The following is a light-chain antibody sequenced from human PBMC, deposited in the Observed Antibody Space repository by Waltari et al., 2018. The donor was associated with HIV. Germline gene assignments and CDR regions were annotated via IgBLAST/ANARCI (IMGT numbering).Light chain of an antibody. CDR3: ASRAAQNTFL. V-gene: IGLV2-14*01. CDR1: TDAKF. J-gene: IGLJ2*01. CDR2: KVP. Sequence: QSALASPASVSGSPGPSVTLSCRGTTDAKFASWFQYPPARAPKLIIFKVPYRRSGVSNRFSGSKAGNTSSLTISGLQSDDEAHYCCASRAAQNTFLFGGGTQVTVL.